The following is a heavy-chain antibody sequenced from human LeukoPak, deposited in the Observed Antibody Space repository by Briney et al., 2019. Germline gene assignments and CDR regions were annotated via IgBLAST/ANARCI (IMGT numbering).Heavy chain of an antibody. Sequence: PGGSLRLSCAASGFTVSSNYMSWVRQAPGKGLEWVSVIYSGGSTYYADSVKGRFTISRDNSKNTLYLQMNSLRAEDTAVYYCAKGSSGYYYWFDPWGQGTLVTVSS. D-gene: IGHD3-22*01. CDR3: AKGSSGYYYWFDP. V-gene: IGHV3-53*01. CDR1: GFTVSSNY. J-gene: IGHJ5*02. CDR2: IYSGGST.